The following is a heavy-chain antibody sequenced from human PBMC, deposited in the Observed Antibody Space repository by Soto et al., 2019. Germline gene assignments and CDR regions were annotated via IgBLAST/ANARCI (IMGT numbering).Heavy chain of an antibody. J-gene: IGHJ4*02. Sequence: QVQLQESGPGLVKPSETLSLTCTVSGGSVSSGSYYWSWIRQPPGKGLEWIGYIYYSGSTNYNPXXASRVTISVDXXKXQXXLKLSSVTAADTAVYYCARVGGKAYCGGDCYSFDYWGQGTLVTVSS. CDR2: IYYSGST. V-gene: IGHV4-61*01. CDR1: GGSVSSGSYY. D-gene: IGHD2-21*02. CDR3: ARVGGKAYCGGDCYSFDY.